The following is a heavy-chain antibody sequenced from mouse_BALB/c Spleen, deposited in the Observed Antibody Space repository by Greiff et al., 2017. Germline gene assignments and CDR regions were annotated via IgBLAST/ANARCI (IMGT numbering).Heavy chain of an antibody. V-gene: IGHV7-3*02. Sequence: EVQVVESGGGLVQPGGSLRLSCAPSGFTFTDYYMSWVRQPPGKALEWLGFIRNKANGYTTEYSASVKGRFTISRDNSQSIRYLQMNTLRAEDSATYYCARALANWDGTYYAMDYWGQGTSVTVSS. CDR3: ARALANWDGTYYAMDY. D-gene: IGHD4-1*01. CDR1: GFTFTDYY. J-gene: IGHJ4*01. CDR2: IRNKANGYTT.